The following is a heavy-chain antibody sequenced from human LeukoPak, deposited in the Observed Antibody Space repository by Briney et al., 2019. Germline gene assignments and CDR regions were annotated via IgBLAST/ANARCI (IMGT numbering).Heavy chain of an antibody. CDR1: GFIFSNGW. V-gene: IGHV3-15*05. D-gene: IGHD4-11*01. CDR2: IKSRTDGGTT. Sequence: KAGGSLRLSCAASGFIFSNGWMSWVRQAPGKGLEWVGRIKSRTDGGTTDYAAPVKGRFIISRDNAKNTLYLLMNSLRVEDTAVYYCVSHNNYRSYSWGQGTLVTVSS. CDR3: VSHNNYRSYS. J-gene: IGHJ4*02.